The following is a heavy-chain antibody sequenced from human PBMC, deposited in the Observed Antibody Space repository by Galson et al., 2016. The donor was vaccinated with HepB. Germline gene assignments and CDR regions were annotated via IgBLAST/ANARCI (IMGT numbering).Heavy chain of an antibody. CDR2: FRSRVYDGET. D-gene: IGHD3-16*01. Sequence: SLRLSCACSGFTFGGYAMSWFRQAPGKGLEWVSFFRSRVYDGETDYAASVKGRFTISRDDSKNIAYLQMDRLKTEDTARYYCARGWGTADYWGQGVLVTGSS. V-gene: IGHV3-49*03. CDR3: ARGWGTADY. J-gene: IGHJ4*02. CDR1: GFTFGGYA.